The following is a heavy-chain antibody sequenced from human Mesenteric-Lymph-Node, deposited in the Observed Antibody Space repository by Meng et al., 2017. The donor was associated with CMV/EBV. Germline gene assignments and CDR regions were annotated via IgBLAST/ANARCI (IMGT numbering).Heavy chain of an antibody. CDR2: ISAYDGHT. Sequence: TTYGIPWVRQAPGQGLEWMGWISAYDGHTTYARGLQGRVIMTTDTSTHTAYMELKSLRSDDTAMYFCAGPSPYYYDSSGHFYFDYWGQGTLVTVSS. CDR3: AGPSPYYYDSSGHFYFDY. V-gene: IGHV1-18*01. D-gene: IGHD3-22*01. CDR1: TTYG. J-gene: IGHJ4*02.